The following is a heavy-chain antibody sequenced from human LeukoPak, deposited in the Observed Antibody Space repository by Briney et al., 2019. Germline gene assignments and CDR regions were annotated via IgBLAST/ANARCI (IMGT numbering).Heavy chain of an antibody. CDR3: TRTGESSSSFGIGY. CDR1: GGSISSGSYY. D-gene: IGHD6-6*01. V-gene: IGHV4-30-2*01. J-gene: IGHJ4*02. Sequence: SETLSLTCTVSGGSISSGSYYWSWIRQPPGKGLEWIGYIYHSGSTYYNPSLKSRVTISVDRSKNQFSLKLSSVTAADTAVYYCTRTGESSSSFGIGYWGQGTLVTVSS. CDR2: IYHSGST.